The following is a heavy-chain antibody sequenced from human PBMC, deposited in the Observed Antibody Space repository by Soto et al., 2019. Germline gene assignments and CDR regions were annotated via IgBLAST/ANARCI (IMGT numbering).Heavy chain of an antibody. Sequence: QGQLVQSGPEAKKPGASVKVSCKASGYTFSRYGISWVRQAPGQGLEWMGWISGYNGDTKYAQKVQGRVTMTIDTSTYPAYMELRSLTSDETAIYYCAKNGQPPYYYNGMDVWGQGTTVTVS. V-gene: IGHV1-18*01. CDR3: AKNGQPPYYYNGMDV. J-gene: IGHJ6*02. CDR1: GYTFSRYG. D-gene: IGHD2-8*01. CDR2: ISGYNGDT.